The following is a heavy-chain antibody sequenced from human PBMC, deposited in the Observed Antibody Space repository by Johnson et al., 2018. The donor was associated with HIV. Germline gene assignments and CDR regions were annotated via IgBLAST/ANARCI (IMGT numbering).Heavy chain of an antibody. CDR3: AIENSSGYHDAFDI. Sequence: VQLVESGGGFVQPGGSLRLSCAASGFTFSSYAMHWVRQAPGKGLEWVAVISYDGSNTYYADSVKGRFPISSDNSKNTLYLQMTLLRAEDTAVYYWAIENSSGYHDAFDIWGQGTLVTVSS. CDR1: GFTFSSYA. J-gene: IGHJ3*02. V-gene: IGHV3-30-3*01. CDR2: ISYDGSNT. D-gene: IGHD3-22*01.